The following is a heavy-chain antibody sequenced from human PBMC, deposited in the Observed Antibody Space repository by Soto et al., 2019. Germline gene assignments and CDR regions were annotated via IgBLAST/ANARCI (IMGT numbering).Heavy chain of an antibody. V-gene: IGHV3-33*01. CDR1: GFTFSSYG. Sequence: QVQLVESGGGVVQPGRSLRLSCAASGFTFSSYGMHWVRQAPGKGLEWVAVIWYDGSNKYYADSVKGRFTISRDNSKNTLYLQMSSLRAEDTAVYYCARDIGPMALAYYCYGMDVWGQGTTVTVSS. CDR2: IWYDGSNK. J-gene: IGHJ6*02. D-gene: IGHD3-10*01. CDR3: ARDIGPMALAYYCYGMDV.